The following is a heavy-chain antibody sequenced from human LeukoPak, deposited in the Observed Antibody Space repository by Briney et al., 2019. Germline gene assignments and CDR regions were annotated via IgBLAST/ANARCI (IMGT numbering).Heavy chain of an antibody. D-gene: IGHD3-16*01. J-gene: IGHJ6*03. V-gene: IGHV3-15*01. CDR3: TNLGGGPSYYYYYMDV. Sequence: GGSLRLSCAASGFTFSNALMSWVRQAPGKGLEWVGRIKSKTDGGTTDYAAPVKGRFTISRDDSKNTLYLQMNSLKTEDTAVYYCTNLGGGPSYYYYYMDVWGKGTTVSVSS. CDR1: GFTFSNAL. CDR2: IKSKTDGGTT.